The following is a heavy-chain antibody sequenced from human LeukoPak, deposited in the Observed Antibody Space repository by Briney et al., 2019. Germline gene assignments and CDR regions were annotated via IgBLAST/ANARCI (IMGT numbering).Heavy chain of an antibody. CDR3: ARGGEGGPHWFDC. CDR2: IYNSGST. J-gene: IGHJ4*02. D-gene: IGHD3-10*01. CDR1: GVSISTYY. V-gene: IGHV4-59*12. Sequence: KPSETLSLTCTVSGVSISTYYWSWIRQPPGKGLEWIGYIYNSGSTNYNPSLKSRVTISVDTSKNQFSLKLSSVTAADTAVYYCARGGEGGPHWFDCWCQGVLVTVSS.